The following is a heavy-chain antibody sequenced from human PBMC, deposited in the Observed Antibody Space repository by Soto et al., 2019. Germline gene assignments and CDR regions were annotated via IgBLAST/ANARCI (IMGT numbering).Heavy chain of an antibody. CDR2: IIPIFGTA. Sequence: QVQLVQSGAEVKKPGSSVKVSCKASGGTFSSYAISWVRQAPGHGLEWMGGIIPIFGTANYAQKFQGRVTITADKSTSTAYMELSSLRSEDTAVYYCARVPNFCSGKGDNWFDPWGQGTLVTVSS. D-gene: IGHD3-3*01. J-gene: IGHJ5*02. CDR3: ARVPNFCSGKGDNWFDP. V-gene: IGHV1-69*06. CDR1: GGTFSSYA.